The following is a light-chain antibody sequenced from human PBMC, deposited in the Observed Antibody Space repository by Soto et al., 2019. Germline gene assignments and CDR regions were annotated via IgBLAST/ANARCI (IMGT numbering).Light chain of an antibody. CDR1: QSVSSSY. Sequence: EIVLTQSPGTLSLSPGXRATLSCRASQSVSSSYLAWYQQKPGQAPRLLIYGASSRATGIPDRFSGSVSGTDFTLTISRLEPEDVGVYYCQQYGSSPWTFRQGTKVDIK. V-gene: IGKV3-20*01. J-gene: IGKJ1*01. CDR3: QQYGSSPWT. CDR2: GAS.